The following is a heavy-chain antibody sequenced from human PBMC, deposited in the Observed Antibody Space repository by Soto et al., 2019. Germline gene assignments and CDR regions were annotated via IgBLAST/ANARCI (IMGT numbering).Heavy chain of an antibody. J-gene: IGHJ5*02. CDR3: AREGVDDDYGDYEGNRYNWFDP. Sequence: QVQLQESGPGLVKPSQTLSLTCTVSGGSISSGGYYWSWIRQHPGKGLEWIGYIYYSGSTYYNPSLKSRVTISVDTSKNQFSLKLSSVTAADTAVYYCAREGVDDDYGDYEGNRYNWFDPWGQGTLVTVSS. V-gene: IGHV4-31*03. CDR2: IYYSGST. CDR1: GGSISSGGYY. D-gene: IGHD4-17*01.